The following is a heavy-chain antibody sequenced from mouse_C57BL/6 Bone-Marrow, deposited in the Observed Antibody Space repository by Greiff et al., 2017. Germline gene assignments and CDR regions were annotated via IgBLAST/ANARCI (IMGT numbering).Heavy chain of an antibody. CDR2: SRNKANGYTT. CDR1: GFTFTDYY. Sequence: EVKLMESGGGLVQPGASLRLSCAASGFTFTDYYMSCCRQPPGKAPEWLALSRNKANGYTTEYTASVKGRFTISRDNSQNILYLQMNTLRAEDSSTYYCVKAVHGYWYFDVWGTGTTVTVSS. J-gene: IGHJ1*03. V-gene: IGHV7-4*01. CDR3: VKAVHGYWYFDV. D-gene: IGHD1-1*01.